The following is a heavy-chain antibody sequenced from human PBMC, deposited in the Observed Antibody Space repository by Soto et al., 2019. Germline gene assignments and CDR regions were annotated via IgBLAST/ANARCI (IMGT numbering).Heavy chain of an antibody. CDR2: ISYDGSNK. J-gene: IGHJ4*02. V-gene: IGHV3-30-3*01. CDR3: ARDGGPYDFWSGYYPGSDDY. CDR1: GFTFSSYA. Sequence: SGGSLRLSCAASGFTFSSYAMHWVRQAPGKGLEWVAVISYDGSNKYYADSVKGRFTISRDNSKNTLYLQMNSLRAEDTAVYYCARDGGPYDFWSGYYPGSDDYWGQGTLVTVSS. D-gene: IGHD3-3*01.